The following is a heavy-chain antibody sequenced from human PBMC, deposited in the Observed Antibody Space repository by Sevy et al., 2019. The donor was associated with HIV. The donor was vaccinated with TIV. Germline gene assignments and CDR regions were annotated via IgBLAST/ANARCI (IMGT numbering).Heavy chain of an antibody. CDR3: AHETFGRFES. J-gene: IGHJ4*02. D-gene: IGHD3-16*01. CDR2: IKGDGSDK. V-gene: IGHV3-7*01. Sequence: GGSLRLSCAASGFSFSANWMNWVRQAPGKGLEGVANIKGDGSDKHHVDSVEGRFTISRDNAKNVLYLQMNSLRVEDTAVYYCAHETFGRFESWGQGTLVTVSS. CDR1: GFSFSANW.